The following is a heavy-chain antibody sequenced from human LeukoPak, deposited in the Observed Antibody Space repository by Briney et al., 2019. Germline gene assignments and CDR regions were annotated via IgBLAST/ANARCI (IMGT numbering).Heavy chain of an antibody. Sequence: GRSLRLSCAASGFTFRSYAMHWVRQAPGEGLEWVAVISYDGSNEYYADSVKGRFTISRDNSKNTLFLQMNSLRAEDTAVYYCARKYGDYAFDYWGQGTLVTVSS. CDR3: ARKYGDYAFDY. V-gene: IGHV3-30-3*01. D-gene: IGHD4-17*01. CDR2: ISYDGSNE. J-gene: IGHJ4*02. CDR1: GFTFRSYA.